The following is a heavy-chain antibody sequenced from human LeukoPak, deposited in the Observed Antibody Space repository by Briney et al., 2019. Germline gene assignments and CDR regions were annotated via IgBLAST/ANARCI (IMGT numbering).Heavy chain of an antibody. CDR3: ARASSYATFDY. CDR2: ISYDGSNK. D-gene: IGHD2-8*01. J-gene: IGHJ4*02. Sequence: PGGSLRLSCAASGFTFSSYAMHWVRQAPGKGLEWVAVISYDGSNKYYADSVKGRFTISRDNSKNTLYLQMNSLRAEDTAVCYCARASSYATFDYWGQGTLVTVSS. CDR1: GFTFSSYA. V-gene: IGHV3-30*01.